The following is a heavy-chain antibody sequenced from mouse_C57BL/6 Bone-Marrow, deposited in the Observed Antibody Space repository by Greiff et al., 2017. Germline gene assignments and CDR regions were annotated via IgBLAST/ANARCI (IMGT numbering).Heavy chain of an antibody. CDR2: IDPANGNT. J-gene: IGHJ3*01. D-gene: IGHD1-1*01. CDR1: GFNIKNTY. V-gene: IGHV14-3*01. CDR3: AGGLLLRFSRFAY. Sequence: EVQLQQSVAELVRPGASVKLSCTASGFNIKNTYMHWVKQRPEQGLEWIGRIDPANGNTKYAPKFQGKATITADTSSNTAYLQLSSLTSEDTAIYYCAGGLLLRFSRFAYWGQGTLVTVSA.